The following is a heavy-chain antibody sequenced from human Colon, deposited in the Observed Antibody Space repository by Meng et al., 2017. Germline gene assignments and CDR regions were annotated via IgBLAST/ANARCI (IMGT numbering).Heavy chain of an antibody. CDR3: VASTSY. J-gene: IGHJ4*02. CDR2: MNGDGSIT. V-gene: IGHV3-74*01. CDR1: GFTVSAFW. Sequence: EVQLVESGGGLIQPGGSLRLSCAASGFTVSAFWMHWVGRAPGKGLGWVSRMNGDGSITTYADSVKDRFTVSRDNAKNTLYLQMNSLRAEDTAVYYCVASTSYWGQGTLVTVSS. D-gene: IGHD2-2*01.